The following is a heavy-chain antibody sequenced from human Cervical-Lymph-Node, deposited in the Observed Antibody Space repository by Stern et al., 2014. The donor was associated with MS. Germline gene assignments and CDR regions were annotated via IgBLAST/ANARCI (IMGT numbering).Heavy chain of an antibody. Sequence: QLQLQESGPGLVKPSGTLSLTCAVSGGSISSSAWWSWVRQSPGKGLEWIGEIFHSGRPKNNPSLKSRVTISLDKSKTQFSLRLGSVTAADTAVYYCARRCGTSCLYDAFDIWGQGTIVTVSS. V-gene: IGHV4-4*02. CDR3: ARRCGTSCLYDAFDI. CDR1: GGSISSSAW. D-gene: IGHD2-2*01. J-gene: IGHJ3*02. CDR2: IFHSGRP.